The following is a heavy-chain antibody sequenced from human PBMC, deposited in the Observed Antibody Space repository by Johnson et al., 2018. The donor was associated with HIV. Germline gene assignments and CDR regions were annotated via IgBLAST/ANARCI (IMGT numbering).Heavy chain of an antibody. V-gene: IGHV3-30-3*01. Sequence: QVQLVESGGGLVKPGGSLRLSCAASGFTFNNAWMSWVRQAPGKGLEWVAVISYDGSNKYYADSVKGRFTISRDNSKNTLYLQMNSLRAEDTAVYFCAKVHIAARWSDAFDIWGQGTMVTVSS. J-gene: IGHJ3*02. CDR1: GFTFNNAW. CDR3: AKVHIAARWSDAFDI. D-gene: IGHD6-6*01. CDR2: ISYDGSNK.